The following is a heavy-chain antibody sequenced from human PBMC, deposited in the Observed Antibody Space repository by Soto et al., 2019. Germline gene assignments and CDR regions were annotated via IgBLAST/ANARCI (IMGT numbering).Heavy chain of an antibody. CDR1: GYTITSYY. CDR3: AKGECSSGNIYPPYYYDMDV. J-gene: IGHJ6*02. CDR2: INPISSAT. Sequence: ASVKVSCKASGYTITSYYMHWVRQAPGQGLEWMGIINPISSATRYAQKFQGRVTMTRDVSTSTVYMEMSSLRSEDTAVYYCAKGECSSGNIYPPYYYDMDVWGQGTMVTVSS. V-gene: IGHV1-46*01. D-gene: IGHD6-19*01.